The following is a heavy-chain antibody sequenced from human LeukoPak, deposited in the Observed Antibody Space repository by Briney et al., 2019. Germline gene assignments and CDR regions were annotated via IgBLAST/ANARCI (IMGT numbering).Heavy chain of an antibody. Sequence: GGSLRLSCAASGFTFSSYWMHWVRQAPGKGLVWVSRINSDGSSTSYADSVKGRFTIPRDSAKNTLYLQMNSLRAEDTAVYYCASSMSFGEFVYWGQGTLVTVSS. CDR2: INSDGSST. CDR3: ASSMSFGEFVY. V-gene: IGHV3-74*01. J-gene: IGHJ4*02. CDR1: GFTFSSYW. D-gene: IGHD3-10*01.